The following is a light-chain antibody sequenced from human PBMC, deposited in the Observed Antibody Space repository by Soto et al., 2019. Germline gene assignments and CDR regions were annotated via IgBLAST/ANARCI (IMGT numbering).Light chain of an antibody. CDR2: DVS. CDR1: SSDVGGYNY. J-gene: IGLJ1*01. CDR3: SSYTTSNTRQIV. Sequence: QSALTQPASVSGSPGQSITISCTGTSSDVGGYNYVSWYQHHPGKAPKLIIYDVSNRPSGVSKRFSGSKSGNTASLTISGLQPEDEADYYCSSYTTSNTRQIVVGTGTKMTVL. V-gene: IGLV2-14*03.